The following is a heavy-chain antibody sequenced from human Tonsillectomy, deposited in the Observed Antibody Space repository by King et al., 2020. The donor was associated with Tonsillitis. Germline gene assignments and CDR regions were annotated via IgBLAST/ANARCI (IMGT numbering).Heavy chain of an antibody. V-gene: IGHV3-7*03. Sequence: VQLVESGGGLVQPGGSLRLSCAASGFTFSSYWMSWVRQAPGKGLEWVANIKQDGSEKYYLDSVKGRFTISRDNAKNSLYLQMNSLRAEDTAVYYCAREGNYDFLTGRGLDYWGQGTLVTVSS. D-gene: IGHD3-9*01. CDR1: GFTFSSYW. CDR3: AREGNYDFLTGRGLDY. CDR2: IKQDGSEK. J-gene: IGHJ4*02.